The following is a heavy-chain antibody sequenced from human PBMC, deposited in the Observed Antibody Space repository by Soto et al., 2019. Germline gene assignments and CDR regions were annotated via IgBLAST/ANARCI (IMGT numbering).Heavy chain of an antibody. CDR2: ISGDGGST. Sequence: GGSLRLSCEVSGFTFINYAMTWVRQPPGKGLEWVSGISGDGGSTYYADSVKGRFTISRDNPKNKMFLEMKTLRVEDTAVYYCAKFISGRVSTDSCFGTWGMGSLVTVCS. CDR3: AKFISGRVSTDSCFGT. J-gene: IGHJ5*02. V-gene: IGHV3-23*01. CDR1: GFTFINYA. D-gene: IGHD1-20*01.